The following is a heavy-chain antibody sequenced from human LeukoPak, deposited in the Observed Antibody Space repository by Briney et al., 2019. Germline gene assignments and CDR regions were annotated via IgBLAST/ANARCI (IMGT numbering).Heavy chain of an antibody. D-gene: IGHD6-19*01. CDR2: VNAIGSST. J-gene: IGHJ4*02. V-gene: IGHV3-23*01. CDR3: AKELQWHLRSYHFDY. Sequence: PGGSLRLSCAASGFTFSSYDLSWVRQSPEKGLEWVSTVNAIGSSTYYADSVKGRFTISRDNSKNTLYLQMNSLRAEDTAIYYCAKELQWHLRSYHFDYWGPGTLVTVSS. CDR1: GFTFSSYD.